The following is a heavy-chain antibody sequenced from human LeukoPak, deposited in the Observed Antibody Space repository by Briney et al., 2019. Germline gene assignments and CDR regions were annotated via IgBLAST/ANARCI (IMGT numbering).Heavy chain of an antibody. Sequence: GGSLRLSCAASGFTFSSYGMHWVRQAPGKGLEWLAVISYDGSNKYYADSVKGRFTISRDNSKNTLYLQMNSLRAEDTAVYYCAKTADYGDYVTGVSGVGGLMGDWGQGTLVTVSS. CDR3: AKTADYGDYVTGVSGVGGLMGD. CDR1: GFTFSSYG. CDR2: ISYDGSNK. J-gene: IGHJ4*02. V-gene: IGHV3-30*18. D-gene: IGHD4-17*01.